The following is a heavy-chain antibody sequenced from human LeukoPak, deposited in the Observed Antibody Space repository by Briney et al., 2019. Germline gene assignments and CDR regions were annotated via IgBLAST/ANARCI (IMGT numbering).Heavy chain of an antibody. J-gene: IGHJ3*02. V-gene: IGHV1-8*01. CDR3: AIGYCGGGNCPPGVDAFDI. CDR1: GYTFSSYD. CDR2: MNPNSGNT. D-gene: IGHD2-15*01. Sequence: ASVKVSCKASGYTFSSYDINWVRQASGQGLEWMGWMNPNSGNTGYAQKFQGRVTMTRDTSISTAYMELSSLRSEDTAVFYCAIGYCGGGNCPPGVDAFDIWGQGTMITVSS.